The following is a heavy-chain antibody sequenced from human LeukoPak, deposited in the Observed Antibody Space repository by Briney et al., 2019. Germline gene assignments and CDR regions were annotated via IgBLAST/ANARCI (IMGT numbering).Heavy chain of an antibody. CDR3: ARDGVNTYYDFWSGYHGNWFDP. J-gene: IGHJ5*02. V-gene: IGHV4-4*07. CDR1: GGSISSYY. CDR2: IYTSGST. D-gene: IGHD3-3*01. Sequence: PSETLSLTCTVSGGSISSYYWSWIRQPAGKGLEWIGRIYTSGSTNYNPSLKSRATMSVDTSKNQFSLKLSSVTAADTAVYYCARDGVNTYYDFWSGYHGNWFDPWGQGTLVTVSS.